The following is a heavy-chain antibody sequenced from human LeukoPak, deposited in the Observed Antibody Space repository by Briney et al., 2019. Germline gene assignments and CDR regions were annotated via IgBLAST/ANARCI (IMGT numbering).Heavy chain of an antibody. V-gene: IGHV4-4*02. Sequence: SETLSLTCAVSGGSISSSNWWSWVRQPPGKGLEWIGEIYHSGSTNYNPSLKSRVTISVDTSKNHFSVKLTSVTTADTAVYYCARLYGNFQNYYDYWGQGTLVTVSS. CDR2: IYHSGST. CDR1: GGSISSSNW. D-gene: IGHD1-7*01. J-gene: IGHJ4*02. CDR3: ARLYGNFQNYYDY.